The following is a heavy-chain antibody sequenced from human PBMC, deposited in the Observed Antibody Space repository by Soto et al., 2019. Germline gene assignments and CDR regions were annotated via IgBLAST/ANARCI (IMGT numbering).Heavy chain of an antibody. V-gene: IGHV4-34*01. CDR2: INHSGST. J-gene: IGHJ6*02. Sequence: SETLSLTCAVYGGSFSGYYWSWIRQPPGKGLEWIGEINHSGSTNYNPSLKSRVTISVDTAKNQFSLTLRSVNAADTAVYYCARGKYCSSTICDTKYYYYFGMDVLGQGTTVTVSS. CDR3: ARGKYCSSTICDTKYYYYFGMDV. D-gene: IGHD2-2*02. CDR1: GGSFSGYY.